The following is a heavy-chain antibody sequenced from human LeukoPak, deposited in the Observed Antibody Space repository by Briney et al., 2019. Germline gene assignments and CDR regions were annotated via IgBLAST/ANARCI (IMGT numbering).Heavy chain of an antibody. D-gene: IGHD1-26*01. J-gene: IGHJ4*02. CDR1: GGSISSYY. Sequence: SETLSLTCAVSGGSISSYYWSWIRQPPGKGLEWIGYIYYSGSTNYNPSLKSRVPISVATSKHQLPLKRSSVTAAATAVYYCARVNGGSYGIDYWGQGTLVTVSS. V-gene: IGHV4-59*01. CDR2: IYYSGST. CDR3: ARVNGGSYGIDY.